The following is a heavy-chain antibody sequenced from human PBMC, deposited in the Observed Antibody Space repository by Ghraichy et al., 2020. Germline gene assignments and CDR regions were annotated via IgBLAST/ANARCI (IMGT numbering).Heavy chain of an antibody. J-gene: IGHJ5*02. CDR3: AKKGGSAAVGATYNWFDP. V-gene: IGHV3-23*01. CDR2: ISGGGETT. D-gene: IGHD6-25*01. CDR1: GFIFNIYA. Sequence: GESLNISCAASGFIFNIYAMSWVGQALGQGLEWVSSISGGGETTFYPDSVRGRFTMSRDNSKNTLYLQMNSLRVEDTAIYYCAKKGGSAAVGATYNWFDPWGQGTLITVSS.